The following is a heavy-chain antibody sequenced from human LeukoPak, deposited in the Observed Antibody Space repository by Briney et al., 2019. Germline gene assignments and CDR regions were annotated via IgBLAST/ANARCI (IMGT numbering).Heavy chain of an antibody. D-gene: IGHD3-22*01. Sequence: PGGSLRLPCAASGFTFSSYSMNWVRQAPGKGLEWVSSISSSSSYIYYADSVKGRFTISRDNAKNSLYLQMNSLRAEDTAVYYCARKVVVITTAWFDPWGQGTLVTVSS. CDR3: ARKVVVITTAWFDP. CDR1: GFTFSSYS. CDR2: ISSSSSYI. V-gene: IGHV3-21*01. J-gene: IGHJ5*02.